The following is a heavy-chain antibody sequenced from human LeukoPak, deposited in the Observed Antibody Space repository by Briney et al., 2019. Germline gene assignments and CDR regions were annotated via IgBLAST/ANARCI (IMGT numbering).Heavy chain of an antibody. CDR1: GFTFSNAW. CDR3: TTERNYYDSSGYYLNFDY. Sequence: GGSLRLSCAASGFTFSNAWMSWVRQAPGKGLEWVGRIKSKTDGGTTDYAAPVKGRFTISRGDSKNTLYLQMNSLKTEDTAVYYCTTERNYYDSSGYYLNFDYWGQGTLVTVSS. V-gene: IGHV3-15*01. J-gene: IGHJ4*02. CDR2: IKSKTDGGTT. D-gene: IGHD3-22*01.